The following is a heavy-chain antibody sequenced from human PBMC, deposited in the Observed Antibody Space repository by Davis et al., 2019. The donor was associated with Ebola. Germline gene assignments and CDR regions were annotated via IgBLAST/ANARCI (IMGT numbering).Heavy chain of an antibody. CDR2: ISSSSTI. V-gene: IGHV3-48*04. D-gene: IGHD1-26*01. J-gene: IGHJ4*02. CDR1: GFTFSSYS. Sequence: GESLKISCAASGFTFSSYSMNWVRQAPGKGLEWVSYISSSSTIYYADSVKGRFTISRDNAKNTLYLQMNNLRVEDTAVYYCATLPGYYWGQGTLVTVSS. CDR3: ATLPGYY.